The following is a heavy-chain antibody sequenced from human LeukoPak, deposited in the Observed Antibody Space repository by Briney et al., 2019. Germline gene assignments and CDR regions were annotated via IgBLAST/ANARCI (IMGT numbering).Heavy chain of an antibody. CDR3: TTELKTYYYDSSGYYGDY. D-gene: IGHD3-22*01. V-gene: IGHV3-15*01. J-gene: IGHJ4*02. CDR2: IKSKTDGGTT. CDR1: GFTFSNAW. Sequence: NPGGSLRLSCAASGFTFSNAWMIWVRQAPRKGLEWVGRIKSKTDGGTTDYAAPVKGRFTISRDDSKNTLYLQTNSLKTEDTAVYYCTTELKTYYYDSSGYYGDYWGQGTLVTVSS.